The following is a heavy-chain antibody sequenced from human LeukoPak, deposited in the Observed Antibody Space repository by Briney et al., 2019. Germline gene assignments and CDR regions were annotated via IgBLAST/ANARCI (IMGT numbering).Heavy chain of an antibody. CDR3: ARGGYSGYESDY. V-gene: IGHV3-30-3*01. CDR1: GFTFSSYA. J-gene: IGHJ4*02. Sequence: GRSLRLSCAASGFTFSSYAMHWVRQAPGKGLERVAVISYDGSNKYYADSVKGRFTISRDNSKNTLYLQMNSLRAEDTAVYYCARGGYSGYESDYWGQGTLVTVSS. D-gene: IGHD5-12*01. CDR2: ISYDGSNK.